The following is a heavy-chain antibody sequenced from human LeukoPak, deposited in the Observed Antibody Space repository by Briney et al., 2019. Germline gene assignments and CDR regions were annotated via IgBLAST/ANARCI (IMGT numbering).Heavy chain of an antibody. Sequence: PSETLSLTCTVSGGSISSGDYYWSWIRQPPGKGLEWIGYIYYSGSTYYNPSLKSRVTISVDTSKNQFSLKLSSVTAADTAVYYCARGLGSSWYYDTSNWFDPWGQGTLVTVSS. CDR1: GGSISSGDYY. V-gene: IGHV4-30-4*01. CDR2: IYYSGST. D-gene: IGHD6-13*01. CDR3: ARGLGSSWYYDTSNWFDP. J-gene: IGHJ5*02.